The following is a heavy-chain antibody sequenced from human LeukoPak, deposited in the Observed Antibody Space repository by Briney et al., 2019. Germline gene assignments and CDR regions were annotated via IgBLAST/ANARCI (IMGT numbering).Heavy chain of an antibody. CDR3: ARESAYAFDI. J-gene: IGHJ3*02. Sequence: ASMKVSCKASGYTFTSYGFSWVRQAPGQGLEWMGWISAYNGNTNYAQKLQGRVSMTTDKSTSTAYMELRSLRSDDTAVYYCARESAYAFDIWGQGTMVTVSS. CDR2: ISAYNGNT. CDR1: GYTFTSYG. V-gene: IGHV1-18*01.